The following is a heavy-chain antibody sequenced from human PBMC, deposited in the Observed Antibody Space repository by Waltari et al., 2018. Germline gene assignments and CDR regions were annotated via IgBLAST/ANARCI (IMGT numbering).Heavy chain of an antibody. CDR3: TRQTLGYCTSAACRRLEA. V-gene: IGHV4-38-2*01. CDR1: GYAINSGFY. CDR2: IYHDGTT. D-gene: IGHD2-8*02. J-gene: IGHJ5*02. Sequence: QVQLQESGPRLVKPSETLSFTCDVSGYAINSGFYWGWFRQAPEKGLEWIATIYHDGTTFYNPSLTSRVTTSMDTSKNQISLKLKSVTAADTAVYYCTRQTLGYCTSAACRRLEAWGQGTLVTVSS.